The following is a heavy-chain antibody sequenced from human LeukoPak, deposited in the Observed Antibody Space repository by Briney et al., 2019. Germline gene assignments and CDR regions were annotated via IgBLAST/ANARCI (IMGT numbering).Heavy chain of an antibody. CDR1: GDSVSSNSAA. Sequence: SQTLSLTCAISGDSVSSNSAAWNWIRQSPSRGLEWLGRTYYRSKWYNDYAVSVKSRITINPDTSKNQFSLQLNSVTPEDTAVYYCARVELTARYYYYGMDVWGQGTTVTVSS. J-gene: IGHJ6*02. V-gene: IGHV6-1*01. D-gene: IGHD2-21*02. CDR2: TYYRSKWYN. CDR3: ARVELTARYYYYGMDV.